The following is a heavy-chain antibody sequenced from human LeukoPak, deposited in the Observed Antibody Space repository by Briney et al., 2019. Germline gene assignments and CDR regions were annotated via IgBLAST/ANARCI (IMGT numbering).Heavy chain of an antibody. D-gene: IGHD3-10*01. J-gene: IGHJ4*02. CDR1: GFTFSSYA. V-gene: IGHV3-23*01. CDR3: AKVLNSGSPFGY. CDR2: ISATGGSI. Sequence: GGSLRLSCAASGFTFSSYAMSWVRQPPGKGLEWVSTISATGGSIYFADSVKGRFTISRANSKNTLFLQMNSLRAEDTAVYYCAKVLNSGSPFGYWGQGTLVTVSS.